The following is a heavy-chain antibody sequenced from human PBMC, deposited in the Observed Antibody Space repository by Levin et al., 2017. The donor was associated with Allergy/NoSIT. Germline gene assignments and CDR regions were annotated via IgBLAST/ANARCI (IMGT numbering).Heavy chain of an antibody. CDR3: ARDQGLA. CDR2: ISGSGTYI. CDR1: GFSLSGYS. Sequence: PGGSLRLSCVASGFSLSGYSMNWVRQAPGKGPEWVSTISGSGTYINYVDSVKGRFAISRDDAKNSVYLQMNSLRDEDTAVYYCARDQGLAWGQGVLVTVSS. V-gene: IGHV3-21*04. J-gene: IGHJ5*02.